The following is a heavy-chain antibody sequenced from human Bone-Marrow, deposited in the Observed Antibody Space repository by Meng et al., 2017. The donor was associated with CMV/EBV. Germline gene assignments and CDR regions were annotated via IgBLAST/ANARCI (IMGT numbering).Heavy chain of an antibody. V-gene: IGHV4-39*07. J-gene: IGHJ6*02. D-gene: IGHD2-2*02. Sequence: SETLSLTCTVPGDSISSASYYWGWIRQPPGKGLEWIGSVYYNGSSYYSPSLKSRVTISVDTSEKQFSLKLSSVTAADTAVYYCARASPDTRKGYCSSTSCYNYYYYYGMDVWGQGTTVTVSS. CDR3: ARASPDTRKGYCSSTSCYNYYYYYGMDV. CDR1: GDSISSASYY. CDR2: VYYNGSS.